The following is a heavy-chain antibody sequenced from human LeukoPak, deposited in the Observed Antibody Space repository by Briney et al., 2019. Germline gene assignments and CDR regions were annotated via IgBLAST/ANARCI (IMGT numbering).Heavy chain of an antibody. CDR2: NDLSGST. V-gene: IGHV4-34*01. J-gene: IGHJ6*02. Sequence: SDTLSLTCAVSGASFSGYYWTWIRQPPGKGLEWIGENDLSGSTNYNPSLKSRVTISVDTSKNQFSLKLTSVTAADTAVYYCARAHQITIFGVVRSDGMDVWGQGTTVTVSS. D-gene: IGHD3-3*01. CDR1: GASFSGYY. CDR3: ARAHQITIFGVVRSDGMDV.